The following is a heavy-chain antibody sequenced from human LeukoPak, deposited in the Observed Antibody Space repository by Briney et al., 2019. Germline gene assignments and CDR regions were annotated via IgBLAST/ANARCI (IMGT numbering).Heavy chain of an antibody. CDR2: TVVGSDNT. D-gene: IGHD1-26*01. V-gene: IGHV1-58*02. CDR3: ARLLPQKWELPGNWFDP. CDR1: GFTFTSST. Sequence: GASVKVSCKASGFTFTSSTMQWVRQARGQRLEWIGWTVVGSDNTNYAQKFQERVTITRDMSTSTAYMELSSLRSEDTAVYYCARLLPQKWELPGNWFDPWGQGTLVTVSS. J-gene: IGHJ5*02.